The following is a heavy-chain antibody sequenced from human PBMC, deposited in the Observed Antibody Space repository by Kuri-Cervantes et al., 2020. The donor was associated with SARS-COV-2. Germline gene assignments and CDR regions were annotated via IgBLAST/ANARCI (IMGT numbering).Heavy chain of an antibody. CDR3: ARLGIPLVAAAYAY. CDR2: IYYSGST. Sequence: SETLSLTCTVSGGSISSGGYYWSWIRQPPGKGLEWIGSIYYSGSTYYNPSLKSRVTISVDTSKNRFSLKLSSVTAADTAVYYCARLGIPLVAAAYAYWGQGTLVTVSS. V-gene: IGHV4-39*01. D-gene: IGHD6-13*01. CDR1: GGSISSGGYY. J-gene: IGHJ4*02.